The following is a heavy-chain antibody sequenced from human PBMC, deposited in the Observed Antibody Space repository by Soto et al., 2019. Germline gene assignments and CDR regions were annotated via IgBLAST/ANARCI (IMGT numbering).Heavy chain of an antibody. CDR3: ARSGDYAFDI. CDR1: GGYISSSNYY. J-gene: IGHJ3*02. D-gene: IGHD3-10*01. Sequence: PETLSLTCTVAGGYISSSNYYWGWIRQPPGKRLEYIGSIHYSGSYYYNPSLRSPVSISVDTCKSQFSLKLSSVTAADTAVYFCARSGDYAFDIWGQGTMVTVSS. CDR2: IHYSGSY. V-gene: IGHV4-39*07.